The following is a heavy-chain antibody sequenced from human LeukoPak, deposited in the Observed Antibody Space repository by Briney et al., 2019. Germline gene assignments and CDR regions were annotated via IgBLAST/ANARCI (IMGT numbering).Heavy chain of an antibody. J-gene: IGHJ4*02. CDR1: GGSFSGYY. D-gene: IGHD5-12*01. Sequence: NASETLSLTCAVYGGSFSGYYWSWIRQPPGKGLEWIGEINHSGSTNYNPSLKSRVTISVDTSKNQFSLKLSSVTAADTAVYYCARARGCSGYSLTWGQGTLVTVSS. CDR2: INHSGST. CDR3: ARARGCSGYSLT. V-gene: IGHV4-34*01.